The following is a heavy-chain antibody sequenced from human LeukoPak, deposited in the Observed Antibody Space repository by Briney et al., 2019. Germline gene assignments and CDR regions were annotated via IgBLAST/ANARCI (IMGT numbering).Heavy chain of an antibody. V-gene: IGHV4-59*08. J-gene: IGHJ2*01. CDR2: VSYSGST. CDR3: ARYRRTETIYLDL. Sequence: SGTLSLTCTVSRDSISGYYWSWIRQPPGTGLEWIGYVSYSGSTNYNPSRKSRVTISVDTSSHQFSLKLSSVTAADTAVYYCARYRRTETIYLDLWGRGTLVSVSS. D-gene: IGHD1-7*01. CDR1: RDSISGYY.